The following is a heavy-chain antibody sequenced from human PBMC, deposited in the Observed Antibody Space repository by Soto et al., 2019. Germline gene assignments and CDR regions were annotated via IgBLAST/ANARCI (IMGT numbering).Heavy chain of an antibody. J-gene: IGHJ4*02. CDR3: AREGSSSSFAFDY. D-gene: IGHD6-6*01. V-gene: IGHV1-46*01. CDR2: INPSCGST. Sequence: GAAVKSACKAWGYTFPSCYRDWLRQAPGQGLEWMGIINPSCGSTSYSQKFQGRVTMTRDTSTSTVYMELSSLRSEDTAVYYCAREGSSSSFAFDYWGQGTLVTV. CDR1: GYTFPSCY.